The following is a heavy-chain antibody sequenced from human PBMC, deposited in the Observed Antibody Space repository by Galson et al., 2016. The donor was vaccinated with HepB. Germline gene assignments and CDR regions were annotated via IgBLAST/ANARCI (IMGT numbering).Heavy chain of an antibody. CDR3: VRLGTAAAVANRRGSVY. D-gene: IGHD6-13*01. CDR2: IHSSGTS. Sequence: ETLSLTCTVSGDSIRNVGRHWGWFRQSPGKGLEYIGSIHSSGTSYYNPSLTSRVTVSADMSRNQFFLSLTSVTAADTAIYYCVRLGTAAAVANRRGSVYWSQGTRVTVSS. V-gene: IGHV4-39*01. J-gene: IGHJ4*02. CDR1: GDSIRNVGRH.